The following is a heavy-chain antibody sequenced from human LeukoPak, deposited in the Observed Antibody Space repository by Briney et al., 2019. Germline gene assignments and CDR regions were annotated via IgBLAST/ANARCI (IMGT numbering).Heavy chain of an antibody. CDR1: RSTLSNYW. Sequence: PGGSLRLSCAASRSTLSNYWMHWVRQAPGKGLVWVSRIYIDGSSRTYADSVKGRFTISRDNAKNTLYLQMDSLRDEDTAVYYCARSDWFDPWGPGTLVTVSS. V-gene: IGHV3-74*01. CDR3: ARSDWFDP. CDR2: IYIDGSSR. J-gene: IGHJ5*02.